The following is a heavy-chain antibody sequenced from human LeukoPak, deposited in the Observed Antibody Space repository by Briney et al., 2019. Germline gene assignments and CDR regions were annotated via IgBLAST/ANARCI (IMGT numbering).Heavy chain of an antibody. CDR1: GFSLTTSGMC. CDR2: IDWDDDK. CDR3: ARYFEYYDSSGYYGEGHIDY. J-gene: IGHJ4*02. Sequence: RESGPALVKPTQTLTLTCSFSGFSLTTSGMCVSWIRQPPGKALEWLARIDWDDDKYYSTSLKTRLTISKDTSKNQVVLTMTNMDPVDTATYYCARYFEYYDSSGYYGEGHIDYWGQGTLVTVSS. V-gene: IGHV2-70*11. D-gene: IGHD3-22*01.